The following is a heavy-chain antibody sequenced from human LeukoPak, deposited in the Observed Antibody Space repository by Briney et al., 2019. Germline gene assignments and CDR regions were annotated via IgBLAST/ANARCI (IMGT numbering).Heavy chain of an antibody. CDR1: GGSFSGYY. V-gene: IGHV4-34*01. J-gene: IGHJ4*02. D-gene: IGHD3-10*01. Sequence: SETLSLTLAVYGGSFSGYYWSWIRQPPGKGLEWIGEINHSGRTNYNPSLKSRVTISVDTSKKQFSLKLSSVTAADTAVYYCARGVDYYGVWGQGTLVTVSS. CDR2: INHSGRT. CDR3: ARGVDYYGV.